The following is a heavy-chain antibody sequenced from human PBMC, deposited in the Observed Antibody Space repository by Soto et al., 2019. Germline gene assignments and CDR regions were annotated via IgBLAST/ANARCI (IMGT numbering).Heavy chain of an antibody. V-gene: IGHV3-30-3*01. CDR1: GFTFSSYA. J-gene: IGHJ4*02. D-gene: IGHD6-6*01. CDR3: ARSRSLYSSSSPTGY. Sequence: SLRLSCAASGFTFSSYAMHWVRQAPGKGLEWVAVISYDGSNKYYADSVKGRFTISRDNSKNTLYLQMNSLRAEDTAVYYCARSRSLYSSSSPTGYWGQGTLVTVSS. CDR2: ISYDGSNK.